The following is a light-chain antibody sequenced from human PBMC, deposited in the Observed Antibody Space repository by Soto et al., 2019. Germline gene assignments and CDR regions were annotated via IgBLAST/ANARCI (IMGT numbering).Light chain of an antibody. CDR3: QQYTSWPPWT. CDR1: QSVSTN. Sequence: EIVMTQSPATLSVSPGERATLSCRASQSVSTNLAWYQQKPGQPPRLLIYGASTRATGIPARFSGSGSGTEFTLTISSLQSDDLAIYYCQQYTSWPPWTFGQGTTVDIK. J-gene: IGKJ1*01. CDR2: GAS. V-gene: IGKV3-15*01.